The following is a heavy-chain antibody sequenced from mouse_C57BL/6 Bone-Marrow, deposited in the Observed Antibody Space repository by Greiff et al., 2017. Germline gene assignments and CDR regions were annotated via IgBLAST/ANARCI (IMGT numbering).Heavy chain of an antibody. CDR3: ARWGGYGYYYAMDY. J-gene: IGHJ4*01. CDR2: IYPGDGDT. Sequence: VQLQQSWAELVKPGASVKISCKASGYAFSSYWMNWVKQRPGKGLEWIGQIYPGDGDTNYNGKFKGKATLTADKSSSTAYMQLSSLTSEDSAVYFCARWGGYGYYYAMDYWGQGTSVTVSS. CDR1: GYAFSSYW. V-gene: IGHV1-80*01. D-gene: IGHD1-2*01.